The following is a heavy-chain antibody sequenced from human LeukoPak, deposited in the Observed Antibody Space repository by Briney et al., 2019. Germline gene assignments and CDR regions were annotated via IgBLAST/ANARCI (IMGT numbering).Heavy chain of an antibody. Sequence: TGGPLRLSCAASGFTFSSYGMHWVRQAPGKGLEWVAVIWYDGSNKYYADSVKGRFTISRDNSKNTLYLQMNSLRAEDTAVYYCARNYYDSSGYYYHDYWGQGTLVTVSS. V-gene: IGHV3-33*01. CDR2: IWYDGSNK. J-gene: IGHJ4*02. CDR1: GFTFSSYG. D-gene: IGHD3-22*01. CDR3: ARNYYDSSGYYYHDY.